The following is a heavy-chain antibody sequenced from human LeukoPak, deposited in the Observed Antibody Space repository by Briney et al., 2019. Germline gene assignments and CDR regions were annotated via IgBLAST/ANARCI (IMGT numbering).Heavy chain of an antibody. CDR2: ISWNSGSI. J-gene: IGHJ4*02. CDR3: AKAVTAISSNFDY. CDR1: GFTFDDYA. D-gene: IGHD2-21*02. Sequence: PGGSLRLSCAASGFTFDDYAMHWVRQAPGKGLEWVPGISWNSGSIGYADSVKGRFTISRDNAKNSLYLQMNSLRAEDTALYYCAKAVTAISSNFDYWGQGTLVTVSS. V-gene: IGHV3-9*01.